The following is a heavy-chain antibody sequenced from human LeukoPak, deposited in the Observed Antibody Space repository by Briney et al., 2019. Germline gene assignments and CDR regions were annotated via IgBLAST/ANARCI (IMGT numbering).Heavy chain of an antibody. CDR1: GYTFTGYY. D-gene: IGHD3-10*01. Sequence: ASVKVSCKASGYTFTGYYMHWVRQAPGEGLEWMGWINPNNSDTIYAQKFQGRVTVTRDTSLSTGYMEVSSLRSDDTAVYFCARQVGGSFDYWGQGTLVTVSS. V-gene: IGHV1-2*02. J-gene: IGHJ4*02. CDR3: ARQVGGSFDY. CDR2: INPNNSDT.